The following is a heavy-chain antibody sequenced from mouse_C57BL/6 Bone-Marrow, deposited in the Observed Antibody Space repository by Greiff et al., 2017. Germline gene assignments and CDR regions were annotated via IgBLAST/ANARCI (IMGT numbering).Heavy chain of an antibody. CDR2: INPSNGGT. CDR1: GYTFTSYW. Sequence: QVQLKQPGTELVKPGASVKLSCKASGYTFTSYWMHWVKQRPGQGLEWIGNINPSNGGTNYNEKFKSKATLTVDKSSSTAYMQLSSLTSEDSAVYYWARAGYRFIATVDGDFDDWGPGTTVTVSS. D-gene: IGHD1-1*01. J-gene: IGHJ1*01. V-gene: IGHV1-53*01. CDR3: ARAGYRFIATVDGDFDD.